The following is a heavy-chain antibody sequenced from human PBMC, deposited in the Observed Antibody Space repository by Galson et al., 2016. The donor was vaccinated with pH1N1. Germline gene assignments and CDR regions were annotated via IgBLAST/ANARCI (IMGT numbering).Heavy chain of an antibody. CDR2: INEDGSKI. J-gene: IGHJ4*02. D-gene: IGHD5-12*01. CDR1: GFSLSSFW. CDR3: VRSIGNIGAH. V-gene: IGHV3-7*01. Sequence: SLRLSCAASGFSLSSFWMTWVRQAPEKGLEWVANINEDGSKIYYVDSVKGRFTISRDNAKNSLYLQMNSLRAEDTAVYYCVRSIGNIGAHWGQGTLVTVSS.